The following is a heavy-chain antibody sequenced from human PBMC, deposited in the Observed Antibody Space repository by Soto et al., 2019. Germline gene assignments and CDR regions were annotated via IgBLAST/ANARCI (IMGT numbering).Heavy chain of an antibody. D-gene: IGHD1-26*01. V-gene: IGHV4-31*01. CDR1: GASTVSHYH. J-gene: IGHJ4*02. Sequence: QVQLQESGPGLVKPSQTLSLTCSVSGASTVSHYHWTWIRQPPGKGLEWLGSIFNSGTTFYNPSLTSLLSRSMDTSGNDFSLELRSVTAADTAVYYCALALGPTTGLDYWGQGTLVTVSS. CDR2: IFNSGTT. CDR3: ALALGPTTGLDY.